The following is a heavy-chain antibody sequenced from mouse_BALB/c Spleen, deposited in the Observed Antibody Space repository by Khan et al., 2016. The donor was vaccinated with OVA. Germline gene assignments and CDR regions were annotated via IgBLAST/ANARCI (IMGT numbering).Heavy chain of an antibody. CDR3: AHSLLLYAMDY. CDR2: IDPANGKT. V-gene: IGHV14-3*02. J-gene: IGHJ4*01. D-gene: IGHD1-2*01. CDR1: GFNIEDTY. Sequence: VQLQQPGAEFVKPGASVKLSCTASGFNIEDTYIHWVKQRPEQGLEWIGKIDPANGKTNYDPKFQGKATITADTSSNTAYLHLSSLTSEDTDVYYCAHSLLLYAMDYWGHGTSVTVSS.